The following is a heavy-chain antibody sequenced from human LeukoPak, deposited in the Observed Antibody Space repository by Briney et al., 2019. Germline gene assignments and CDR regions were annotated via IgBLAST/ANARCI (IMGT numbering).Heavy chain of an antibody. CDR3: ARVATTGTNCDY. CDR1: GGSFSGYY. CDR2: IYYSGST. Sequence: PSETLSLTCAVYGGSFSGYYWSWIRQHPGKGLEWIGYIYYSGSTYYNPSLKSRVTISVDTSKNQFSLKLSSVTAADTAVYYCARVATTGTNCDYWGQGTLVTVSS. J-gene: IGHJ4*02. D-gene: IGHD1-1*01. V-gene: IGHV4-31*11.